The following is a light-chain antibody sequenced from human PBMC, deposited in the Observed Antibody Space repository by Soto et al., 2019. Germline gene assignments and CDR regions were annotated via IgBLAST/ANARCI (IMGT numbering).Light chain of an antibody. Sequence: EIVMTQSPATLSVSPGERATLSCRASQSVSSNLAWYQQKPGQAPRLLMYGVSTRATGIPARFSGSGSGTDFTLTISSLEPEDFAVYYCQQRSNWPPVTFGPGTKVDIK. CDR1: QSVSSN. CDR2: GVS. V-gene: IGKV3-15*01. CDR3: QQRSNWPPVT. J-gene: IGKJ3*01.